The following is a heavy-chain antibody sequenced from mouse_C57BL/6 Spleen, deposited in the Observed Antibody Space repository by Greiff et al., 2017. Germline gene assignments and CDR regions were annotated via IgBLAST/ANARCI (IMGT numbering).Heavy chain of an antibody. V-gene: IGHV1-63*01. J-gene: IGHJ4*01. CDR1: GYTFTNYW. D-gene: IGHD2-4*01. CDR2: IYPGGGYT. CDR3: AIYYDYDDYAMDY. Sequence: VQLQQSGAELVRPGTSVKMSCKASGYTFTNYWIGWAKQRPGHGLEWIGDIYPGGGYTNYNEKFKGKATLTADKSSSTAYMQFSSLTSEDSAIYYCAIYYDYDDYAMDYWGQGTSVTVSS.